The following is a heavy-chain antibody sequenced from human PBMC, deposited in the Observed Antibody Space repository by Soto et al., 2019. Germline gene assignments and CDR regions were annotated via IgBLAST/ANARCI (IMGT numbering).Heavy chain of an antibody. J-gene: IGHJ5*02. CDR1: GGSISSSSYY. CDR2: IYYSGST. D-gene: IGHD3-22*01. V-gene: IGHV4-39*01. Sequence: SETLSLTCTVSGGSISSSSYYWGWIRQPPGKGLEWIGSIYYSGSTYYNPSLKSRVTISVDTSKNQFSLKLSSVTAADTAVYYCARLLGYYYDSSGYSTFDPWGQGTLVTVSS. CDR3: ARLLGYYYDSSGYSTFDP.